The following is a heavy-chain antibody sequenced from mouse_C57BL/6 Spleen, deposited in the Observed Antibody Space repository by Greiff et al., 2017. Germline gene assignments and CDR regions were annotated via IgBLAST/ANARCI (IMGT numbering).Heavy chain of an antibody. J-gene: IGHJ4*01. CDR2: IYPGDGDT. CDR1: GYAFSSSW. V-gene: IGHV1-82*01. Sequence: QVQLQQSGPELVKPGASVKISCKASGYAFSSSWMNWVKQRPGKGLEWIGRIYPGDGDTNYNGKFKGKATLTADKSSSTAYMQLSSLTSEYSAVYFCARDSDAMDYWGQGTSVTVSS. D-gene: IGHD3-2*01. CDR3: ARDSDAMDY.